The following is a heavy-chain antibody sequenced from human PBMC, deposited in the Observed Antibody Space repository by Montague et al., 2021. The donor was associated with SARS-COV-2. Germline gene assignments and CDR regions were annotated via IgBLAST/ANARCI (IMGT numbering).Heavy chain of an antibody. Sequence: SLRLSCAASGFTFSSYAMSWVRQAPGKGLEWVSAISGSGGSTYYADSVKGRFTISRDNSKNTLYLQMNNLRAEDTAVYYCATSRFLEWLFTMDGTFDYWGQGTLVTVSS. CDR2: ISGSGGST. J-gene: IGHJ4*02. CDR3: ATSRFLEWLFTMDGTFDY. V-gene: IGHV3-23*01. D-gene: IGHD3-3*01. CDR1: GFTFSSYA.